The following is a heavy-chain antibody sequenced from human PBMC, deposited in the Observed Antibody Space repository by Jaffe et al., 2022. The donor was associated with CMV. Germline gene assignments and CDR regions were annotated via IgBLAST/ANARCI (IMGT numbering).Heavy chain of an antibody. D-gene: IGHD2-2*01. CDR3: ARGYCSSTSCYFSDYYYMDV. Sequence: QVQLVQSGAEVKKPGASVKVSCKASGYTFTGYYMHWVRQAPGQGLEWMGWINPNSGGTNYAQKFQGWVTMTRDTSISTAYMELSRLRSDDTAVYYCARGYCSSTSCYFSDYYYMDVWGKGTTVTVSS. J-gene: IGHJ6*03. CDR2: INPNSGGT. V-gene: IGHV1-2*04. CDR1: GYTFTGYY.